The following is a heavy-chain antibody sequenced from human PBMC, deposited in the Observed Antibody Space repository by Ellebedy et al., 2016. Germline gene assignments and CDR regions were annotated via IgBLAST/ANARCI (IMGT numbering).Heavy chain of an antibody. Sequence: GGSLRLSXEASGFTFSAYAIHWVRQAPGKGLDWVALTSYSGLNEYYADSVKGRFTISRDNSKNTVYLQMNSPTTEDTAVYYCARGVGGSRGHIDPWGQGTLVTVSS. D-gene: IGHD2-15*01. CDR2: TSYSGLNE. CDR3: ARGVGGSRGHIDP. V-gene: IGHV3-30*04. CDR1: GFTFSAYA. J-gene: IGHJ5*02.